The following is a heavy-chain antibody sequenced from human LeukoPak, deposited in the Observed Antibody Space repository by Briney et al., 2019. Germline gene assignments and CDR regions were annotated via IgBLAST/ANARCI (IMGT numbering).Heavy chain of an antibody. J-gene: IGHJ3*02. V-gene: IGHV4-34*01. Sequence: SETLSLTCTVSGGSISSYYWSWIRQPPGKGLEWIGEINHSGSTNYNPSLKSRVTISVDTSKNQFSLKLSSVTAADTAVYYCARGALLGFAFDIWGQGTMVTVSS. CDR3: ARGALLGFAFDI. D-gene: IGHD1-26*01. CDR1: GGSISSYY. CDR2: INHSGST.